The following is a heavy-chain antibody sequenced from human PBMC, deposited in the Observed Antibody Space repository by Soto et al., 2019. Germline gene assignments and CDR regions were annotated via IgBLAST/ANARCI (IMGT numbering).Heavy chain of an antibody. J-gene: IGHJ6*03. CDR3: ARSPGGNHYYYYMDV. V-gene: IGHV3-66*01. Sequence: GGSLRLSCAASGFTVSSKYMSWVRQAPGKGLEWVSVIYSGDSTFYADSVKGRFTISRDNSKNTLYLLMNSLRAEDTAVYYCARSPGGNHYYYYMDVWGKGTTVTVPS. CDR1: GFTVSSKY. CDR2: IYSGDST.